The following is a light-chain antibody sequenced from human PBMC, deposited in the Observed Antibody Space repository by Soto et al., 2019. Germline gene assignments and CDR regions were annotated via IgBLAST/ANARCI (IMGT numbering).Light chain of an antibody. Sequence: QSALTQPASVSGSPGQSVAISCTGTSSDVGAYNYISWYQQHPGKAPKLLLSEVSNRPSGVSDRFSGSKSGNTASLTISGLQAEDEADYYCSSYSSTSTPWVFGGGTKLTVL. V-gene: IGLV2-14*01. CDR1: SSDVGAYNY. CDR2: EVS. CDR3: SSYSSTSTPWV. J-gene: IGLJ3*02.